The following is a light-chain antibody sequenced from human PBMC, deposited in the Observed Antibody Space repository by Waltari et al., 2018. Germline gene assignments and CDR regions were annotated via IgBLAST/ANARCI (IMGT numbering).Light chain of an antibody. CDR3: SSYAGSKTLI. J-gene: IGLJ2*01. Sequence: QSALTQPPSASGSLGQSVTISCIGTSSDIGGYNYVSWFQQHPDKAHKLMIYAVSKRPSGVPDRFSGSKSGNTASLTVSGLQAEDEADYYCSSYAGSKTLIFGGGTKLTVL. V-gene: IGLV2-8*01. CDR2: AVS. CDR1: SSDIGGYNY.